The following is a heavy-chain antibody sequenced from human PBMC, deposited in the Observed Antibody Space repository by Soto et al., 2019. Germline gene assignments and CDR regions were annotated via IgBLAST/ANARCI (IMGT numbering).Heavy chain of an antibody. CDR3: VRGMNPLF. CDR1: VFTLRTYT. Sequence: GSLRISCAASVFTLRTYTMNWVRQAPGKGLEWVSSISISSIDRYYADSVRGRFTISRDNAKNALYLQMNSLRADDTAVYFCVRGMNPLFGGQGTLVTVSS. V-gene: IGHV3-21*06. CDR2: ISISSIDR. J-gene: IGHJ4*01.